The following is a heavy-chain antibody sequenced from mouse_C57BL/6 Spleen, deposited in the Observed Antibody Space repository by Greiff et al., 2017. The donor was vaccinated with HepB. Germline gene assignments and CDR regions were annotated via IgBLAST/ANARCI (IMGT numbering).Heavy chain of an antibody. CDR2: ISSGGSYT. J-gene: IGHJ3*01. CDR3: ARRDTTVVEGTWFAY. V-gene: IGHV5-6*01. CDR1: GFTFSSYG. Sequence: EVQLQESGGDLVKPGGSLKLSCAASGFTFSSYGMSWVRQTPDKRLEWVATISSGGSYTYYPDSVKGRFTISRDNAKNTLYLQMSRLKSEDTAMYYCARRDTTVVEGTWFAYWGQGTLVTVSA. D-gene: IGHD1-1*01.